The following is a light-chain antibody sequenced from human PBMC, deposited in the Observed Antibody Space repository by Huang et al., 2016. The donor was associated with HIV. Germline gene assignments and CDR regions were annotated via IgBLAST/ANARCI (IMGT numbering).Light chain of an antibody. CDR2: AAS. V-gene: IGKV1-27*01. J-gene: IGKJ3*01. CDR1: QGIAHY. CDR3: QKYHSAPFT. Sequence: DIQMTQSPSSLSASVGDRVTITCRASQGIAHYLAWYQQKPGKVPKLLIYAASTFQSGVPSRFSGGGSGTDFTLTISSLQPEDVATYYCQKYHSAPFTFGPGTKVDIK.